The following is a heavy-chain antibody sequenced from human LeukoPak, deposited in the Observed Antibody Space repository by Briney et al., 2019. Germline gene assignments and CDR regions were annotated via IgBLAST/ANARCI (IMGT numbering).Heavy chain of an antibody. D-gene: IGHD2-2*02. Sequence: PSETLSLTCTVSGGSISSYYWSWIRQPPGKGLEWIGYIYYSGSTNYNPSLKSRVTISVDTSKNQFSLKLSSVTAADTAVYYCARDQYVVVPAAIRGNYYYGMDVWGQGTTVTVSS. CDR1: GGSISSYY. CDR3: ARDQYVVVPAAIRGNYYYGMDV. J-gene: IGHJ6*02. CDR2: IYYSGST. V-gene: IGHV4-59*01.